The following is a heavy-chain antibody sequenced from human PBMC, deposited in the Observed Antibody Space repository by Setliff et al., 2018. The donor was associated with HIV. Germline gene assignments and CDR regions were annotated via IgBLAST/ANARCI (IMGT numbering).Heavy chain of an antibody. V-gene: IGHV4-59*01. D-gene: IGHD6-13*01. J-gene: IGHJ4*02. CDR3: RGRTSWSQPFDN. Sequence: PSETLSLTCSVSGISINGYYWSWIRQSPRTRLEWIGYVSSIGTTNYNPSLKSRVTISIDTSKKQFSLKLTSVTAADTAVYFCRGRTSWSQPFDNWGQGTLVTVSS. CDR1: GISINGYY. CDR2: VSSIGTT.